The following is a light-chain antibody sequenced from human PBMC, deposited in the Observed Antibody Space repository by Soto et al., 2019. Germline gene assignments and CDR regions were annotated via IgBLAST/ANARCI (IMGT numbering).Light chain of an antibody. CDR2: AVS. V-gene: IGLV1-44*01. Sequence: QSVLTQPPSASGTPGQSVTVSCSGSSSNIGSNTVTWYQQLPGKAPKLIISAVSYRPSGVPDRFSGSKSGNTASLTISGLQAEDEADYYCCSYTASDMWVFGGGTKVTVL. J-gene: IGLJ3*02. CDR1: SSNIGSNT. CDR3: CSYTASDMWV.